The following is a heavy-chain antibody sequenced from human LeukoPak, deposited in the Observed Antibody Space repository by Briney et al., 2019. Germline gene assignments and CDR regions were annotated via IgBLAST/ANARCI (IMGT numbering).Heavy chain of an antibody. CDR3: AKDRDYDFWSGFSPRNWFDP. CDR1: GFTFSNYA. J-gene: IGHJ5*02. Sequence: GGSLRLSCAASGFTFSNYAMNWIRQAPGKGLEWVSAISGSGSSSYFADSVKGRFTISRDNSKNTLYLQMNSLRAEDTAVYYCAKDRDYDFWSGFSPRNWFDPWGQGTLVTVSS. D-gene: IGHD3-3*01. V-gene: IGHV3-23*01. CDR2: ISGSGSSS.